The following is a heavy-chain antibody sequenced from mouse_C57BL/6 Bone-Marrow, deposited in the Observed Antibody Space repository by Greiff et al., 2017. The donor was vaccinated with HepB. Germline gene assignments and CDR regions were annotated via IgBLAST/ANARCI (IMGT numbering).Heavy chain of an antibody. Sequence: VQLMESGGGLVQPGGSLKLSCAASGFTFSDYYMYWVRQTPEKRLEWVAYISNGGGSTYYPDTVKGRFTISRDNAKNTLYLQMSRLKSEDTAMYYCARAYSGTMDYWGQGTSVTVSS. V-gene: IGHV5-12*01. CDR2: ISNGGGST. D-gene: IGHD1-1*02. J-gene: IGHJ4*01. CDR1: GFTFSDYY. CDR3: ARAYSGTMDY.